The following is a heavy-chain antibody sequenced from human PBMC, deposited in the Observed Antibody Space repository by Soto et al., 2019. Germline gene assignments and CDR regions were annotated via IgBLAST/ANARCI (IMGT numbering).Heavy chain of an antibody. CDR2: ISAYNGNT. D-gene: IGHD3-16*01. CDR3: ARDLNTGGLDY. V-gene: IGHV1-18*01. J-gene: IGHJ4*02. Sequence: GASVKVSCKASGYTFTSYGISCVRQAPGQGLEWMGWISAYNGNTNYAQKLQGRVTMTTDTSTSTAFMELRSLRSDDTAVYYCARDLNTGGLDYWVQGTLVTVSS. CDR1: GYTFTSYG.